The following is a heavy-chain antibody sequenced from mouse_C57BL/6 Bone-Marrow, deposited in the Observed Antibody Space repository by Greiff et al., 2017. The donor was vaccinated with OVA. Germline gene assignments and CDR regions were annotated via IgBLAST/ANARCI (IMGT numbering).Heavy chain of an antibody. CDR1: GYSITSGYY. J-gene: IGHJ3*01. CDR3: ATPNPFAY. CDR2: ISYDGSN. V-gene: IGHV3-6*01. Sequence: EVQVVESGPGLVKPSQSLSLTCSVTGYSITSGYYWNWIRQFPGNKLEWMGYISYDGSNNYNPSLKNRISITRDTSKNQFFLKLNSVTTEDTATYYCATPNPFAYWGQGTLVTVSA.